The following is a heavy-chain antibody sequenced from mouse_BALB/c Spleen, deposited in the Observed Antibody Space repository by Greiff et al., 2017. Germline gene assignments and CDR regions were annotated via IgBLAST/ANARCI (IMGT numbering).Heavy chain of an antibody. V-gene: IGHV1S135*01. CDR1: GYSFTSYY. D-gene: IGHD1-1*01. J-gene: IGHJ4*01. Sequence: VQLQQSGPELMKPGASVKISCKASGYSFTSYYMHWVKQSHGKSLEWIGYIDPFNGGTSYNQKFKGKATLTVDKSSSTAYMHLSSLTSEDSAVYYCAREITTVVTKGNAMDYWGQGTSVTVSS. CDR2: IDPFNGGT. CDR3: AREITTVVTKGNAMDY.